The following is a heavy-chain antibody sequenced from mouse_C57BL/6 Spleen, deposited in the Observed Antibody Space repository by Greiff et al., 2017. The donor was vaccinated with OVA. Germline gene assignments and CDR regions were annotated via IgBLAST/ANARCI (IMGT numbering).Heavy chain of an antibody. Sequence: QVQLQQSGPELVKPGASVKISCKASGYAFSSSWMNWVKQRPGKGLEWIGRIYPGDGDTNYNGKFKGKATLTADKSSSTAYMQLSSLTSEDSAVYFCAKSPYDDGAYWGQGTLVTVSA. J-gene: IGHJ3*01. CDR3: AKSPYDDGAY. CDR1: GYAFSSSW. V-gene: IGHV1-82*01. CDR2: IYPGDGDT. D-gene: IGHD2-4*01.